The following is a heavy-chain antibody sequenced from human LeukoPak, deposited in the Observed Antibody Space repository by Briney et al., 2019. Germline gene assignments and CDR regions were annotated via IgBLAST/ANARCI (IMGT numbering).Heavy chain of an antibody. CDR3: ARHKDPTTSSGRIYGMDV. V-gene: IGHV5-51*01. CDR2: IYPGDSDI. D-gene: IGHD2-2*01. CDR1: GYSFTSYW. Sequence: RGESLKISCKGSGYSFTSYWIGWVRQMPGKGLEWMGIIYPGDSDIRYSPSFQGQVTISADKSISTAYLQWSSLKASDTAMYYCARHKDPTTSSGRIYGMDVRGQGTTVTVSS. J-gene: IGHJ6*02.